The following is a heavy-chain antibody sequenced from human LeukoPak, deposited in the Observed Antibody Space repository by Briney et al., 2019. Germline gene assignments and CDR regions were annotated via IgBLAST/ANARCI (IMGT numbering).Heavy chain of an antibody. CDR2: LSFDGKGK. D-gene: IGHD1-1*01. CDR1: GFTFQDYS. CDR3: GAGNPVY. J-gene: IGHJ4*02. Sequence: PGGSLRLSCAASGFTFQDYSMPWIRQAPGKGLEWMTVLSFDGKGKFYADSVKGRFTVSRDTSKNTLFLDMNNVTVEDTAVYYCGAGNPVYWGRGTLVTVYS. V-gene: IGHV3-30*01.